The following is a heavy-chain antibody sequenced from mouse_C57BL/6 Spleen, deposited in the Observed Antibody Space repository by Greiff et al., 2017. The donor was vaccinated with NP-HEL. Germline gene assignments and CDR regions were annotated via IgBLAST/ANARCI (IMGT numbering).Heavy chain of an antibody. J-gene: IGHJ2*01. Sequence: VQLQQSGTVLARPGASVKMSCKTSGYTFTSYWMHWVKQRPGQGLEWIGAIYPGNSDTSYNQKFKGKAKLTAVTSASTAYMELSSLTNEDSAVYYCTRGRLYDGYYDYWGQGTTLTVSS. CDR3: TRGRLYDGYYDY. D-gene: IGHD2-3*01. CDR1: GYTFTSYW. CDR2: IYPGNSDT. V-gene: IGHV1-5*01.